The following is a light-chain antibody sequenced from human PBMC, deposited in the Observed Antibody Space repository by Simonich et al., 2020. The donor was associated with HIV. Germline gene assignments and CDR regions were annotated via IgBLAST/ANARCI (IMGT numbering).Light chain of an antibody. Sequence: DIVMTQSPDSLAVSLGERATINCKSSQSVLYSSNNKNYLAWYQQKPGQPPKLLIYWASTRESVVPDRFSGSGSGTDFTLTISSLQAEDVAVYYCQQCHTHPHTFGQGTKVEIK. J-gene: IGKJ2*01. CDR2: WAS. V-gene: IGKV4-1*01. CDR3: QQCHTHPHT. CDR1: QSVLYSSNNKNY.